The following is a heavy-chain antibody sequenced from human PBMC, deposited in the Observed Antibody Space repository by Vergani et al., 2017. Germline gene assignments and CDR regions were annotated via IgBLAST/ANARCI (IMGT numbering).Heavy chain of an antibody. CDR2: IHFTGST. V-gene: IGHV4-59*07. Sequence: QVHLQESGPGLVRPSGTLSLTCAVSGDSINNYFWSWIRQSPGTGLEWIGYIHFTGSTNYNLSLSGRVTMSIDTSKRHFSLNLTSVTPADTAVYFCARSRQARIAAAGAEYWGQGILVSVSS. J-gene: IGHJ4*02. CDR1: GDSINNYF. D-gene: IGHD6-13*01. CDR3: ARSRQARIAAAGAEY.